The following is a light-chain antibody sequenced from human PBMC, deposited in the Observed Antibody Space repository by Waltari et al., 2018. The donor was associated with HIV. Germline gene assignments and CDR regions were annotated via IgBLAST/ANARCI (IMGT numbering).Light chain of an antibody. V-gene: IGLV4-69*01. Sequence: QLVLTQSPSASASLGASVKLTCTLSSGHSSYALAWHQQQPEKGPRYLMKLNNDGSHTKGGGIPNRFSGSSSGAERCLTISSLQSEDEADYYCQTWGSGIQVFGSGTKVTVL. CDR3: QTWGSGIQV. CDR1: SGHSSYA. CDR2: LNNDGSH. J-gene: IGLJ1*01.